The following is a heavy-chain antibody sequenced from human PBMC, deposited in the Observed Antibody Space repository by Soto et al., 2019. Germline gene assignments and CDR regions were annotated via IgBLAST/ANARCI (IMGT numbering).Heavy chain of an antibody. Sequence: SETLSRTCTVSGGSISSYYWSCIRQPAWKGLEWIVYIYYSGSTNYNPSLKSRVTISVDTSKNQFSLKLSSVTAADTAVYYCAREYSRSWSNWFDPWGQGTLVTVSS. D-gene: IGHD6-13*01. J-gene: IGHJ5*02. CDR2: IYYSGST. CDR1: GGSISSYY. CDR3: AREYSRSWSNWFDP. V-gene: IGHV4-59*01.